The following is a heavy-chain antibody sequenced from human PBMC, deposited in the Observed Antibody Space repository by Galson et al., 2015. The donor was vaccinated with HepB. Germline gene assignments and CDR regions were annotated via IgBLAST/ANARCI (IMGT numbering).Heavy chain of an antibody. V-gene: IGHV2-70*01. CDR3: ARIGGYDSSGYYFDY. Sequence: PALVKPTQTLTLTCTFSGFSLSTSGMCVSWIRQPPGKALEWLALIDWDDDKYYSTSLKTRLTISKDTSKNQVVLTMTNMDPVDTATYYCARIGGYDSSGYYFDYWGQGTLVTVSS. CDR1: GFSLSTSGMC. J-gene: IGHJ4*02. CDR2: IDWDDDK. D-gene: IGHD3-22*01.